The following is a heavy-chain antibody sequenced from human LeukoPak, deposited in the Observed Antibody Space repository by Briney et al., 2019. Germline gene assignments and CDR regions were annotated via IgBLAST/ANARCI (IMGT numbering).Heavy chain of an antibody. CDR1: GYTFTSYD. V-gene: IGHV1-8*01. J-gene: IGHJ3*02. CDR2: MNPNSGNT. CDR3: ARGPDTAMVKGVAFDI. D-gene: IGHD5-18*01. Sequence: ASVTVSCKASGYTFTSYDINWVRQATGQGLEWMGWMNPNSGNTGYAQKFQGRVTMTRNTSISTAYMELSSLRSEDTAVYYCARGPDTAMVKGVAFDIWGQGTMVTVSS.